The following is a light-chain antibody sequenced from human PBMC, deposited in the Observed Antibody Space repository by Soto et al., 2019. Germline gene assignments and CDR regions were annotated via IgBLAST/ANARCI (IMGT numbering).Light chain of an antibody. Sequence: DIDVSQTQSSLSASVGDRFTITCRASQSSGSYLNWYQQKPGKAPKLLIYAASSLQSGVPSRFSGSGSGTDFTLTISSLQPEDFATYYCQQSYSTPWTFGQGTKVDI. CDR1: QSSGSY. CDR3: QQSYSTPWT. V-gene: IGKV1-39*01. J-gene: IGKJ1*01. CDR2: AAS.